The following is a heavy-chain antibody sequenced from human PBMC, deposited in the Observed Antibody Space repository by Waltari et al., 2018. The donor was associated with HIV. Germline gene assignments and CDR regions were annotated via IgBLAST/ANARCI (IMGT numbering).Heavy chain of an antibody. CDR1: GGSISSYY. D-gene: IGHD3-16*02. CDR2: IYTSGST. J-gene: IGHJ3*02. V-gene: IGHV4-4*07. Sequence: QVQLEESGPGLVKPSETLSLTCTVPGGSISSYYWSWIRLPPGKGLEWIGRIYTSGSTNYNPSLKSRVTLSVDTSMNQFSLKLSSVTAADTAVYYCARGLRLGELSLYKYAFDIWGQGTMVTVSS. CDR3: ARGLRLGELSLYKYAFDI.